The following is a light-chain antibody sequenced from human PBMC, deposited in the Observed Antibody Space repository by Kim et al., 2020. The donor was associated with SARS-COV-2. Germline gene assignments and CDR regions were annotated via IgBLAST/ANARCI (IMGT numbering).Light chain of an antibody. V-gene: IGLV3-19*01. Sequence: LGQTVRITCQGDSLRSYYASWYQQKPGQAPVLVIYGKNNRPSGIPDRFSGSSSGNTASLTITGAQAEDEADYYCNSRDSSVNHLRVFGTGTKSPS. J-gene: IGLJ1*01. CDR2: GKN. CDR3: NSRDSSVNHLRV. CDR1: SLRSYY.